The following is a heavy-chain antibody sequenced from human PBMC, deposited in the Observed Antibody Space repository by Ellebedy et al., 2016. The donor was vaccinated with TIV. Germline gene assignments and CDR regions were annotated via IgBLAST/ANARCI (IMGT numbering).Heavy chain of an antibody. V-gene: IGHV3-7*04. D-gene: IGHD1-1*01. CDR1: GFTFTTLW. Sequence: GESLKISCAASGFTFTTLWMSWVRQAPGKGLEWVANIKQDGSEMFYVDSVKGRFTISRDTAKNSLYLQMNSLRAEDTAVYYCTRENWYIDYWGQGTLVTVSS. CDR2: IKQDGSEM. J-gene: IGHJ4*02. CDR3: TRENWYIDY.